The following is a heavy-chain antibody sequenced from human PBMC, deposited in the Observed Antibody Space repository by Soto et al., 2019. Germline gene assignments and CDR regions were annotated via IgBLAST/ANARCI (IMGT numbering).Heavy chain of an antibody. V-gene: IGHV1-18*04. Sequence: ASVKVSCKVSGYTVISYAISWVRQAPGQGLEWMGWINTYNGNTNYAQKLQGRVTMTTDTSTSTAYMELRSLRSDDTAVYYCARDRGYCSGGRCSSDWFDPWGKGTPVTVSS. CDR2: INTYNGNT. D-gene: IGHD2-15*01. CDR3: ARDRGYCSGGRCSSDWFDP. J-gene: IGHJ5*02. CDR1: GYTVISYA.